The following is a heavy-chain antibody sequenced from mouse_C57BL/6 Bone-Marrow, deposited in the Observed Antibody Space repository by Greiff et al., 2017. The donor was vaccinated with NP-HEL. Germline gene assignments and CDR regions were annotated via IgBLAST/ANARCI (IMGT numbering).Heavy chain of an antibody. Sequence: VQLQQPGAELVKPGASVKMSCKASGYTFTSYWITWVKQRPGQGLEWIGDIYPGSGSTNYNEKFKSKATLTVDTSSSTAYMQLSSLTSEDSAVYYCARKEGPSDWYFDVWGTGTTVTVSS. CDR2: IYPGSGST. CDR3: ARKEGPSDWYFDV. CDR1: GYTFTSYW. D-gene: IGHD3-3*01. V-gene: IGHV1-55*01. J-gene: IGHJ1*03.